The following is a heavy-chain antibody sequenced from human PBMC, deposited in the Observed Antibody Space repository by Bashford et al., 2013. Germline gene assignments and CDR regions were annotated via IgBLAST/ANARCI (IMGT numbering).Heavy chain of an antibody. Sequence: SETLSLTCTVSGGSINSGGYYWSWIRQHPEKGLEWIGNIYYNGNTYSNPSLKSRISISIDTSKNQFSLRLSSVTAADTAVYFCGRVSVAGNFDYVGPGIPWSPSPQ. D-gene: IGHD6-19*01. CDR2: IYYNGNT. CDR3: GRVSVAGNFDY. J-gene: IGHJ4*02. V-gene: IGHV4-31*03. CDR1: GGSINSGGYY.